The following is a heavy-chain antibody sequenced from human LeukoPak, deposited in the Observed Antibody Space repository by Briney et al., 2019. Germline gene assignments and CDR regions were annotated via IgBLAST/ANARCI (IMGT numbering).Heavy chain of an antibody. Sequence: GGSLRLSCAASGFTFSSYGMHWVRQAPGNGLEWVAFIRYDGSNKYYADSVKGRSTISRDNSKNTLYLQMNSLRAEDTGVYYCAKSFGIAAAGIDYWGQGTLVTVSS. CDR3: AKSFGIAAAGIDY. D-gene: IGHD6-13*01. J-gene: IGHJ4*02. CDR1: GFTFSSYG. V-gene: IGHV3-30*02. CDR2: IRYDGSNK.